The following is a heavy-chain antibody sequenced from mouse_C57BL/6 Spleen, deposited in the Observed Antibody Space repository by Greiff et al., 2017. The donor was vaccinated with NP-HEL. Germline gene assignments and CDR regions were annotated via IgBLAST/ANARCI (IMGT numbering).Heavy chain of an antibody. CDR1: GYTFTSYW. J-gene: IGHJ2*01. D-gene: IGHD1-1*01. CDR2: IYPGSGST. CDR3: ERSEITTVVATDY. V-gene: IGHV1-55*01. Sequence: QVQLQQPGAELVKPGASVKMSCKASGYTFTSYWITWVKQRPGQGLEWIGDIYPGSGSTNYNEKFKSKATLTADKSSSTAYMELRSLTSEDSAVYFCERSEITTVVATDYWGQGTTLTVSS.